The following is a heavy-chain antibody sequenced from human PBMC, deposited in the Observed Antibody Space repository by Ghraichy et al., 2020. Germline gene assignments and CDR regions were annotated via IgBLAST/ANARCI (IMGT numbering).Heavy chain of an antibody. CDR3: ARDPKRGALDY. CDR2: INNDGKEK. CDR1: GFRFSGSW. Sequence: GGSLRLSCTASGFRFSGSWMSWVRQAPEKGLEWVANINNDGKEKYYVDSLKGRFTISRDNGKNSLFLQISSLRVEDTAVYYCARDPKRGALDYWGQGTLVGVSS. J-gene: IGHJ4*02. V-gene: IGHV3-7*03. D-gene: IGHD3-10*01.